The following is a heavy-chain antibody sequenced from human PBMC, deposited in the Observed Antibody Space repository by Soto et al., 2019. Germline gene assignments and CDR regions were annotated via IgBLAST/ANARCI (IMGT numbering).Heavy chain of an antibody. CDR1: GFTFSSYA. V-gene: IGHV3-30-3*01. Sequence: GGSLRLSCAASGFTFSSYAMHWVRQAPGKGLEWVAVISYDGSNKYYADSVKGRFTISRDNSKNTLYLQMNSLRAEDTAVYYCARDLGGRGWLQWGALDYWGQGTLVTVSS. J-gene: IGHJ4*02. D-gene: IGHD5-12*01. CDR3: ARDLGGRGWLQWGALDY. CDR2: ISYDGSNK.